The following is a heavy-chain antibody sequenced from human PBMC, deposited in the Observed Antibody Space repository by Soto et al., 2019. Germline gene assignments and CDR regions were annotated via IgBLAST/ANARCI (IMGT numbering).Heavy chain of an antibody. J-gene: IGHJ4*02. CDR1: GGSFSGYY. V-gene: IGHV4-34*01. Sequence: QVQLQQGGAGLLKTSETLSLTCAVYGGSFSGYYWSWIRKPPGKGLEWIGEINHSGSTSYNPSLKSLVTIAVDTSKSRYSLKLCSVTAAATAVYYCARGAYSSSSALLRYWCQGTLLTVSS. CDR3: ARGAYSSSSALLRY. D-gene: IGHD6-6*01. CDR2: INHSGST.